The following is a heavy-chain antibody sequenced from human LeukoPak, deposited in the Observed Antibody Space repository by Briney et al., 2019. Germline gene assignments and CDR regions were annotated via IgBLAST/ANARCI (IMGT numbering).Heavy chain of an antibody. Sequence: PSETLSLTCTASGGSISSSSYYWGWIRQPPGKGLEWIGSIYYSGSTYYNPSLKSRVTISVDTSKNQFSLKLSSVTAADTAVYYCARESGTLYAFDIWGQGTMVTVSS. V-gene: IGHV4-39*07. CDR2: IYYSGST. CDR3: ARESGTLYAFDI. D-gene: IGHD1-26*01. J-gene: IGHJ3*02. CDR1: GGSISSSSYY.